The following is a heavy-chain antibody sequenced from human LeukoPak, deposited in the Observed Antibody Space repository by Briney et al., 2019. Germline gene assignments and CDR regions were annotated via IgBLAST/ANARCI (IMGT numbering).Heavy chain of an antibody. CDR3: ARGPLGYCSSTSCYARSYYYYYMDV. J-gene: IGHJ6*03. CDR2: IYTSGST. Sequence: SETLSLTCTVSGGSISSGSYYWSWIRQPAGKGLEWIGRIYTSGSTNYNPSLKSRVTISVDTSKNQFSLKLSSVTAADTAVYYCARGPLGYCSSTSCYARSYYYYYMDVWGKGTTVTVSS. CDR1: GGSISSGSYY. V-gene: IGHV4-61*02. D-gene: IGHD2-2*01.